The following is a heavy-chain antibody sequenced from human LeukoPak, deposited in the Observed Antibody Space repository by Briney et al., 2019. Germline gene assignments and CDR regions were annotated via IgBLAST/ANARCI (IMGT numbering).Heavy chain of an antibody. J-gene: IGHJ5*02. Sequence: ASVKVSCKASGYTFTGYYMHWVRQAPGQGLEWMGWINPNSGGTNYAQKFQGRVTMTRDTSIGTAYMELSRLRSDDTAVYYCARARGYSYETYNWFDPWGQGTLVTVSS. CDR2: INPNSGGT. CDR3: ARARGYSYETYNWFDP. D-gene: IGHD5-18*01. V-gene: IGHV1-2*02. CDR1: GYTFTGYY.